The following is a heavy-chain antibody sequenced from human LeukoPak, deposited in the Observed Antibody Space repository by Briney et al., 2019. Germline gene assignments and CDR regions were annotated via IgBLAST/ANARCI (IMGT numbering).Heavy chain of an antibody. D-gene: IGHD3-10*01. CDR2: INHSGST. V-gene: IGHV4-34*01. Sequence: SETLSLTCAVYGGSFSGYYWSWIRQPPGKGLEWIGEINHSGSTNYNPSLKSRVTISVDTSKNQFSLKLSSVTAADSAVYYCARGPLWFGESPYYFDYWGQGTLVTVSS. CDR1: GGSFSGYY. J-gene: IGHJ4*02. CDR3: ARGPLWFGESPYYFDY.